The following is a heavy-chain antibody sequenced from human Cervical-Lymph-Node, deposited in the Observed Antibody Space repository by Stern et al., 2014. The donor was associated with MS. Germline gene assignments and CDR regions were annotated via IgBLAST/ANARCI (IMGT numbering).Heavy chain of an antibody. V-gene: IGHV2-5*01. Sequence: QVTLRESGPTLVKPTQTLTLTCTFSGFSLNTPGRGVGWIRQPPGKALEWLALIYWNDDKYYRPSLKTRLTISKGTSKKQVVLTMTNMDPVDTATYYCAHSLVAVDEFDFWGQGTLVAVSS. CDR2: IYWNDDK. J-gene: IGHJ4*02. CDR3: AHSLVAVDEFDF. CDR1: GFSLNTPGRG. D-gene: IGHD5-12*01.